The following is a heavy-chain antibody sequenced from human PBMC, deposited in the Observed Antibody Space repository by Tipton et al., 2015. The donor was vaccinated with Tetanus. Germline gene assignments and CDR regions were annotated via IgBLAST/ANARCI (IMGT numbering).Heavy chain of an antibody. Sequence: TLSLTCVVSGDSIKSYYWSWIRQPPGKALEWIGSIYYSGSTFYHPSLQSRVTISVDTSKNQFSLRLSSVTAADTAVYFCARHPPPYYYGSGSYLDYWGQGTPVTVSS. CDR1: GDSIKSYY. D-gene: IGHD3-10*01. V-gene: IGHV4-39*01. J-gene: IGHJ4*02. CDR2: IYYSGST. CDR3: ARHPPPYYYGSGSYLDY.